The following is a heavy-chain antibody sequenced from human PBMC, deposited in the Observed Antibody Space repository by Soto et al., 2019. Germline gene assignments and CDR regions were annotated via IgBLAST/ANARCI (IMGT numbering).Heavy chain of an antibody. CDR1: GFTFNTAW. V-gene: IGHV4-38-2*01. CDR2: IYYSGST. Sequence: GSLRLSCAASGFTFNTAWVNWLRQAPGKGLEWSGSIYYSGSTYYSPSLKSRVTISVDTSKNQFSLKLSSVTAADTAVYYCARRERAAGTDSWFEPRRHGTLVT. CDR3: ARRERAAGTDSWFEP. J-gene: IGHJ5*02. D-gene: IGHD6-13*01.